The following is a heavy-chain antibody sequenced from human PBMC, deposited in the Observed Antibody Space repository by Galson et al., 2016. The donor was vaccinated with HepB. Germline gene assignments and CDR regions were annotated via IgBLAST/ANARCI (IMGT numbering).Heavy chain of an antibody. Sequence: SLRLSCAASGFTFSSYAMYWVRQAPGKGLEWVAVISYAGSNKYYADSVKGRFTISRDNSKNTLYLQMNSLRAEDTALYYCAKGRVRYSRSSDIDYLGQGTLVALPS. V-gene: IGHV3-30*18. CDR3: AKGRVRYSRSSDIDY. D-gene: IGHD6-6*01. CDR1: GFTFSSYA. J-gene: IGHJ4*02. CDR2: ISYAGSNK.